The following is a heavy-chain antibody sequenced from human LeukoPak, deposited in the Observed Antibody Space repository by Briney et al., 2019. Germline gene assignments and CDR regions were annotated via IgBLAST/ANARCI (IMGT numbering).Heavy chain of an antibody. CDR1: GFTFSSYS. V-gene: IGHV3-21*01. CDR3: ARDRMYSSSWYRDAFDI. Sequence: GGSLRLSCAASGFTFSSYSMNWVRQAPGKGLEWVSSIGSSSSYIYYADSVKGRFTISRDNAKNSLYLQMNSLRAEDTAVYYCARDRMYSSSWYRDAFDIWGQGTMVTVSS. D-gene: IGHD6-13*01. CDR2: IGSSSSYI. J-gene: IGHJ3*02.